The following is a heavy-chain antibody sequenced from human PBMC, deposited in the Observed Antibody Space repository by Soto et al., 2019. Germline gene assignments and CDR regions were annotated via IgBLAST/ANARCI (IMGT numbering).Heavy chain of an antibody. CDR1: GGTFSSYA. Sequence: GASVKVSCKASGGTFSSYAISWVRQAPGQGLEWMGGIIPMFGTANYAQKLQGRVTITADDSTSTAYMELSGLRSEDTAVYYCARDQGYYDSSGYKGDAFDIWGQGTMVTVSS. D-gene: IGHD3-22*01. V-gene: IGHV1-69*13. CDR3: ARDQGYYDSSGYKGDAFDI. J-gene: IGHJ3*02. CDR2: IIPMFGTA.